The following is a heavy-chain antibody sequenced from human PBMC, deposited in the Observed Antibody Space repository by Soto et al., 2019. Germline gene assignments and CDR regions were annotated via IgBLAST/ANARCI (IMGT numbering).Heavy chain of an antibody. Sequence: QVQLVQSGAEVKKPGSSVKVSCKASGGSLSNYGISWVRQAPGQGLEWMGAIIPVFGTPNYAQKFQDRVTITADDSTTTGDMEVRSLTSEETAVYYCARGGATKIVVTTYCAMDVGGKGTRVTVSS. CDR2: IIPVFGTP. CDR1: GGSLSNYG. CDR3: ARGGATKIVVTTYCAMDV. J-gene: IGHJ6*04. V-gene: IGHV1-69*12. D-gene: IGHD3-22*01.